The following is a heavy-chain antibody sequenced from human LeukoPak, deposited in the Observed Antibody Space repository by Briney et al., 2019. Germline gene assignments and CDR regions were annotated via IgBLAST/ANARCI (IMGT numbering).Heavy chain of an antibody. CDR2: QTANSDDT. V-gene: IGHV3-23*01. CDR3: GRDPNGNYVGAFEF. CDR1: GFAFSAYA. D-gene: IGHD4-17*01. J-gene: IGHJ3*01. Sequence: GGSLRLSCTASGFAFSAYAMTWVRQVPGKGLEWVSSQTANSDDTTYADSVRGRFTMSRDNSKNSLYLQMNNLRAEDTATYYCGRDPNGNYVGAFEFWDQGTLVTVSS.